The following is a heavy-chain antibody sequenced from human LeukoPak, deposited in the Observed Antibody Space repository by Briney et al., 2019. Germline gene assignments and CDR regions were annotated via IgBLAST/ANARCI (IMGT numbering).Heavy chain of an antibody. Sequence: GGSLRLSCAASGFTFSSYAMSWVRQAPGKGLEWVSAISGSGGSTYYADSVKGRFTISRDNSKNTLYLQVNSLRAEDTAVYYCAKDPHDSSGYYYELDWFDPWGQGTLVTVSS. V-gene: IGHV3-23*01. J-gene: IGHJ5*02. CDR2: ISGSGGST. CDR3: AKDPHDSSGYYYELDWFDP. CDR1: GFTFSSYA. D-gene: IGHD3-22*01.